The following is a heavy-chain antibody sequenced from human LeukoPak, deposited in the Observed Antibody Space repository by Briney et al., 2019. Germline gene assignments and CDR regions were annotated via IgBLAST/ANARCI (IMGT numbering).Heavy chain of an antibody. D-gene: IGHD5-18*01. J-gene: IGHJ4*02. CDR3: ARGLWFFDY. V-gene: IGHV3-66*01. CDR2: LYSGGST. CDR1: GFTFSDYY. Sequence: GGSLRLSCAASGFTFSDYYMSWIRQALGKGLEWVSVLYSGGSTYYADSVKGRFTISRDNSKNTLYLQMNSLRAEDTAVYYCARGLWFFDYWGQGTLVTVSS.